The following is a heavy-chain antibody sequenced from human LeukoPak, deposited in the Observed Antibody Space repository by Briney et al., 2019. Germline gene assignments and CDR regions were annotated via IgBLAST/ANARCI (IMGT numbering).Heavy chain of an antibody. CDR2: ITSSGTYI. J-gene: IGHJ4*02. V-gene: IGHV3-21*01. D-gene: IGHD4-17*01. CDR1: GFTFSNYN. Sequence: GGSLRLSCAASGFTFSNYNMNWVRQAPGKVLEWVSSITSSGTYIFYADSVKGRFTISRDNAKNSLYLQMNSLRAEDTAVYYCARVGDYGDYFDYWGQGTLVTVSS. CDR3: ARVGDYGDYFDY.